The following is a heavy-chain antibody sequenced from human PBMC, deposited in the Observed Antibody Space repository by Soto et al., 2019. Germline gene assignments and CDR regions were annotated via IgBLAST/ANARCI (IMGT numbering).Heavy chain of an antibody. J-gene: IGHJ6*02. CDR1: GLTLSSAC. V-gene: IGHV3-15*07. CDR3: ASAQQIAQIDVANSYSGMDV. Sequence: GGFLRLSCAASGLTLSSACMNWGRQAPGKGLGWVGRSKSKTDGGTTDYAAPVNGRFTISRDESKNTLYLQRNSLNTEDPAVYSCASAQQIAQIDVANSYSGMDVWGQGTTVTVSS. D-gene: IGHD6-13*01. CDR2: SKSKTDGGTT.